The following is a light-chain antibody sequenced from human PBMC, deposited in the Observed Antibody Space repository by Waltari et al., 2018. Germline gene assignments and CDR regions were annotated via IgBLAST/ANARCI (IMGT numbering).Light chain of an antibody. Sequence: QSALTQPASVSGSPGQSITISCTGTSSDVGGYNYVSWYQQHPAKAPKFMIYDVSKRPSGVSDRFSGSKSGNTASLTISVLQAEDEADYYCCSYATRDSYVFGTGTKVTVL. CDR3: CSYATRDSYV. V-gene: IGLV2-14*03. CDR2: DVS. CDR1: SSDVGGYNY. J-gene: IGLJ1*01.